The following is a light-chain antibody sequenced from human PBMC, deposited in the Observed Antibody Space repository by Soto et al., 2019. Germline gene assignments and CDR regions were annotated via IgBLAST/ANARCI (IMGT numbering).Light chain of an antibody. CDR3: SSYTGSSTSNYV. V-gene: IGLV2-14*01. CDR1: SSDVGGYNY. J-gene: IGLJ1*01. Sequence: QSVLTQPASVSGSPGQSITISCTGTSSDVGGYNYVSWYQQHPGKAPKLMIYEVSNRPSGVSNRFSGSKSGNTASLTISGLQAEDEADYYCSSYTGSSTSNYVFETGTKLT. CDR2: EVS.